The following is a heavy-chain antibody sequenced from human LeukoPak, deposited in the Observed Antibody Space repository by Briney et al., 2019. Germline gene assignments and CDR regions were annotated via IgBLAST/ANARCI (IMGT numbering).Heavy chain of an antibody. D-gene: IGHD3-22*01. J-gene: IGHJ4*02. V-gene: IGHV4-39*01. CDR2: IYYSGST. CDR3: ARPTYYYDSSGQEGFDY. Sequence: SETLSLTCTVSGGSISSSSYYWGWIRQPPGKGLEWIGSIYYSGSTYYNPSLKSRVTISVDTSKNQFSLKLSSVTAADTAVYYCARPTYYYDSSGQEGFDYWGQGTLVTVSS. CDR1: GGSISSSSYY.